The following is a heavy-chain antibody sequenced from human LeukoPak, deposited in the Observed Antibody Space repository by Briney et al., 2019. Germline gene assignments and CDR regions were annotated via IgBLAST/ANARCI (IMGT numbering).Heavy chain of an antibody. D-gene: IGHD1-26*01. CDR2: ISHDGSNK. V-gene: IGHV3-30-3*01. CDR3: AKALDFVVGAIFDY. J-gene: IGHJ4*02. Sequence: GLSLRLSCAASGFTFSSYGMHWVRQAPGKGLEWVAVISHDGSNKYYADSVKGRFTISRDNSKNTLYLQMNSLRAEDTAVYYCAKALDFVVGAIFDYWGQGTLVTVSS. CDR1: GFTFSSYG.